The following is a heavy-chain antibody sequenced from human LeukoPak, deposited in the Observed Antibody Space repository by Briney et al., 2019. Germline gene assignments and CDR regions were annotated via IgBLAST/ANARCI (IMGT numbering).Heavy chain of an antibody. CDR1: GFTFSSYE. D-gene: IGHD3-10*01. CDR2: ISSSGSTI. CDR3: ARDRGLTGAFDI. J-gene: IGHJ3*02. Sequence: PGGSLRLSCAASGFTFSSYEMNWVRQAPGKGLEWVSYISSSGSTIYYADSVKGRFTTSRDNAKNSLYLQMNSLRAEDTAVYYCARDRGLTGAFDIWGQGTMVTVSS. V-gene: IGHV3-48*03.